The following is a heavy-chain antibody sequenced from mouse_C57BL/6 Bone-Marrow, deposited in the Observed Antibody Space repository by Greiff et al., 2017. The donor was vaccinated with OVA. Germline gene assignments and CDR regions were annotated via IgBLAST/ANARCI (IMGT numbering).Heavy chain of an antibody. CDR3: ARMGYDGYEGY. J-gene: IGHJ2*01. D-gene: IGHD2-3*01. V-gene: IGHV1-64*01. CDR2: IHPNSGST. Sequence: QVQLQQPGAELVKPGASVKLSCKASGYTFTSYWMHWVKQRPGQGLEWIGMIHPNSGSTNYNEKFKSKATLTVDKSSSTAYMQLSSLTSEDSAVDYCARMGYDGYEGYWGQGTTLTVSS. CDR1: GYTFTSYW.